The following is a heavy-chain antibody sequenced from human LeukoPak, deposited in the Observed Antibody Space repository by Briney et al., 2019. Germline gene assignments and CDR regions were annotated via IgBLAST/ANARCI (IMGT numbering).Heavy chain of an antibody. CDR3: ARGRENYSRAGFGY. D-gene: IGHD4-11*01. V-gene: IGHV4-34*01. J-gene: IGHJ4*02. CDR1: SVSFSAYY. Sequence: SETLSLTCAVYSVSFSAYYWSWIRQPPGEGLEWIGEINHSGSTNYNPSLESRVTVLVDKSKNQLSLKLRSVTAADTAVYYCARGRENYSRAGFGYWAQGTLVTVSS. CDR2: INHSGST.